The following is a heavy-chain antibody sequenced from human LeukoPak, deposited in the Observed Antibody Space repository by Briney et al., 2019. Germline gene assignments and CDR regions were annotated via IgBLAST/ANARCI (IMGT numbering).Heavy chain of an antibody. V-gene: IGHV3-7*05. Sequence: GGSLRLSCSASGFTFDNYGMSWVRQAPGKGLEWVANTQQDGGEKYYVDSVKGRFTISRDNAKNSLYLQMNSLRAEDTAVYYCARARSGYSFDYWGQGTLVTVSS. J-gene: IGHJ4*02. CDR3: ARARSGYSFDY. D-gene: IGHD1-1*01. CDR1: GFTFDNYG. CDR2: TQQDGGEK.